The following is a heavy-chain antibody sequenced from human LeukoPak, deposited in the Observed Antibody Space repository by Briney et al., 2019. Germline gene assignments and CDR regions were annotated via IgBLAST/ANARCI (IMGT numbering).Heavy chain of an antibody. CDR2: IYTSGST. Sequence: PSETLSLTCTVSGGSISSYYWSWIRQPAGKGLEWIGRIYTSGSTNYNPSLKSRVTMSVDTSKNQFSLKLSSVTAADTAVYYCARAPRNMIVVFDAFDIWGQGTMVTVSS. CDR3: ARAPRNMIVVFDAFDI. J-gene: IGHJ3*02. CDR1: GGSISSYY. D-gene: IGHD3-22*01. V-gene: IGHV4-4*07.